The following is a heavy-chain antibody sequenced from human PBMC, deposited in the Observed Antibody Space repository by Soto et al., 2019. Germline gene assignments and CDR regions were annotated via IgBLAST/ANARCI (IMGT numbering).Heavy chain of an antibody. J-gene: IGHJ4*02. CDR1: GFTVSSNY. Sequence: EVQLVESGGGLVQPGGSLRLSCAASGFTVSSNYMSWVRQAPGKGLEWVSIIYSGGTTYYADSVKGRFTISRDNSKNTLYLLWNCRRAEDTALYYCTNSGWSFDYWGQGTLVTVSS. V-gene: IGHV3-66*01. CDR3: TNSGWSFDY. CDR2: IYSGGTT. D-gene: IGHD6-19*01.